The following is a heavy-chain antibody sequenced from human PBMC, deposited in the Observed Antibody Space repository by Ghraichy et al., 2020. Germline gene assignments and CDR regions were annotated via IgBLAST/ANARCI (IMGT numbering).Heavy chain of an antibody. CDR2: IYHSGST. J-gene: IGHJ5*02. Sequence: LRLSCAVSGGSISSGGYSWSWIRQPPGKGLEWIGYIYHSGSTYYNPSLKSRVTISVDRSKNQFSLKLSSVTAADTAVYYCARGDYCSSTSCRGSWFDPWGQGTLVTVSS. V-gene: IGHV4-30-2*01. D-gene: IGHD2-2*01. CDR3: ARGDYCSSTSCRGSWFDP. CDR1: GGSISSGGYS.